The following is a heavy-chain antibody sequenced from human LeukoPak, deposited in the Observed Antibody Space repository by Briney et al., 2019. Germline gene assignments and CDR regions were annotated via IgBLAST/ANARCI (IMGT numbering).Heavy chain of an antibody. D-gene: IGHD3-22*01. CDR1: GYTFTSYA. CDR2: INTNTGNP. Sequence: ASVKVSCKASGYTFTSYAMNWVRQAPGQGLEWMGWINTNTGNPTYAQGFTGRFVFSLDTSVSTAYLQISSLKAEDTAVYYCARDTYYYDSSGFIFDYWGQGTLVTVSS. J-gene: IGHJ4*02. V-gene: IGHV7-4-1*02. CDR3: ARDTYYYDSSGFIFDY.